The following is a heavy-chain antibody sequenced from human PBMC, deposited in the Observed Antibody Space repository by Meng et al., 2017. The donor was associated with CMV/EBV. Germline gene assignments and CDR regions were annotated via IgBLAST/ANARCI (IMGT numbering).Heavy chain of an antibody. J-gene: IGHJ3*02. CDR2: IYYSGST. V-gene: IGHV4-39*07. D-gene: IGHD2-15*01. CDR3: ARGNGCSGGRCYGAGGFDI. CDR1: GGSISSSSYY. Sequence: SETLSPTCTVSGGSISSSSYYWGWIRQPPGKGLEWFGSIYYSGSTYYNPSPKSRVTISVDTSKNQFSLKLSSVTAADTAVYYWARGNGCSGGRCYGAGGFDIWGQGTMVTVSS.